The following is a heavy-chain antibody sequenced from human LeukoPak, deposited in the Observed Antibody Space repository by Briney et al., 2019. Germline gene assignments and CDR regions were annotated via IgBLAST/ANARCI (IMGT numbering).Heavy chain of an antibody. D-gene: IGHD4-11*01. CDR1: GFTFSSYW. J-gene: IGHJ6*02. CDR3: ARVRSTVTTGIYYYYGMDV. V-gene: IGHV3-7*01. CDR2: IRQDGSEK. Sequence: PGGSLRLSCAASGFTFSSYWMSWVRQAPGKGLEWVANIRQDGSEKYYVDSVKGRFTISRDNAKNSLYLQTNSLRAEDTAVYYCARVRSTVTTGIYYYYGMDVWGQGTTVTVSS.